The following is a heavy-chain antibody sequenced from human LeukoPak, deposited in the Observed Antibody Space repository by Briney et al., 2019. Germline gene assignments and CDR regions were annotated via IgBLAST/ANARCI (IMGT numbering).Heavy chain of an antibody. Sequence: SVKVSCNASGGTFSSYAISWVRQAPGQGLEWMGGIIPIFGTANSAQKFQGRVTITTDESTSTAYMELSSLRSEDTAVYYCARDSDAYCGGDCYSAHHDAFDIWGQGTMVTVSS. CDR1: GGTFSSYA. CDR2: IIPIFGTA. V-gene: IGHV1-69*05. D-gene: IGHD2-21*02. CDR3: ARDSDAYCGGDCYSAHHDAFDI. J-gene: IGHJ3*02.